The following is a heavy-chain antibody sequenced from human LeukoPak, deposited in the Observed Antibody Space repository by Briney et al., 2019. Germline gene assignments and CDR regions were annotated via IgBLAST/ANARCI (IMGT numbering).Heavy chain of an antibody. D-gene: IGHD1-26*01. J-gene: IGHJ4*02. V-gene: IGHV1-18*01. CDR2: ISAYSGNT. CDR1: GYTFTSYG. CDR3: ARDHGRTYYGEGGPNFDY. Sequence: ASVKVSCKASGYTFTSYGISWVRQAPGQGLEWMGWISAYSGNTNYAQKLQGRVTMTTDTTTSTAYMELRSLRSDDTAVYYCARDHGRTYYGEGGPNFDYWGQGTLVTVSS.